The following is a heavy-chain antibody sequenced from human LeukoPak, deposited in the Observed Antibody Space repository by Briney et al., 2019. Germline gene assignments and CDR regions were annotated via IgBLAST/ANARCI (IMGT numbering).Heavy chain of an antibody. Sequence: PGGSLRLSCAASGFTFSSYSMNWVRRAPGKGLEWVSYISSSSSTIYYADSVKGRFTISRDNAKNSLYLQMNSLRDEDTAVYYCARVLRYFDWPQGPDDYWGQGTLVTVSS. CDR1: GFTFSSYS. D-gene: IGHD3-9*01. J-gene: IGHJ4*02. V-gene: IGHV3-48*02. CDR3: ARVLRYFDWPQGPDDY. CDR2: ISSSSSTI.